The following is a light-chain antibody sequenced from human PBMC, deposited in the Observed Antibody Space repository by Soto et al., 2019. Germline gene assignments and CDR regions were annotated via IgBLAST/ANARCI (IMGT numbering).Light chain of an antibody. CDR1: QSVSSN. CDR3: QQYHNWPPLT. Sequence: EIVMTQSPATLSVSPGERATLSCRASQSVSSNLAWYQQKPGQAPRLLIYGASTRATGIPARFSGGGSETDFTLTISSLQSEDFAVYYCQQYHNWPPLTFGGGTKVEIK. J-gene: IGKJ4*01. CDR2: GAS. V-gene: IGKV3-15*01.